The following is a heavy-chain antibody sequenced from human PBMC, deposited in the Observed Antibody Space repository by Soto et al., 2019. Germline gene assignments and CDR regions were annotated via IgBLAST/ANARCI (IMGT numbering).Heavy chain of an antibody. Sequence: QVQLVQSGAEVKKPGASVKVSCKASGYTFTSYGISWVRQAPGPGLEWMGWISAYNGNTNYAQKLQGRDTMTTDTSTRTTYKEVRSLRSDDTALYYCARDQQFSGFHAFHIWGQGTMVTVSS. CDR3: ARDQQFSGFHAFHI. CDR1: GYTFTSYG. CDR2: ISAYNGNT. D-gene: IGHD3-22*01. V-gene: IGHV1-18*04. J-gene: IGHJ3*02.